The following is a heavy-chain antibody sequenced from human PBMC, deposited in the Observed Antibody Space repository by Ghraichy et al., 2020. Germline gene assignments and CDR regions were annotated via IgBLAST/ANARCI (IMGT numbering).Heavy chain of an antibody. CDR3: ARASTVVRFYYYDGMDA. J-gene: IGHJ6*02. V-gene: IGHV3-48*02. Sequence: GGSLRLSCSASGFTFSSYNMNWVRQAPGKGLEWLSYITSSSRFISYADSVKGRFTISRDNAKNSLDLQMNSLRDEDTAVYYCARASTVVRFYYYDGMDAWGQGTTVTV. CDR2: ITSSSRFI. CDR1: GFTFSSYN. D-gene: IGHD4-23*01.